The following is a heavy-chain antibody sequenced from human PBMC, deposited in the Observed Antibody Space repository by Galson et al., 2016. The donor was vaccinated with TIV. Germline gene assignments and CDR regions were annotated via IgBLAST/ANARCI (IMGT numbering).Heavy chain of an antibody. CDR2: ISSSGITT. CDR3: AGMITVIGPFDL. CDR1: GFTFSDYF. J-gene: IGHJ4*02. Sequence: SLRLSCAASGFTFSDYFMNWIRQAPGKGLEWISYISSSGITTHYADSVKGRFTISRDNAKNSLYLQMNSLTADDTAIYYCAGMITVIGPFDLWGQGTLVTVSS. V-gene: IGHV3-11*01. D-gene: IGHD4-17*01.